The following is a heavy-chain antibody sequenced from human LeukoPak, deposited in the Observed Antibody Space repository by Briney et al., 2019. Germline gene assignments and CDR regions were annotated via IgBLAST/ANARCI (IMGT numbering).Heavy chain of an antibody. CDR1: GGSISSNY. CDR3: ARDSPYGSGSRTYYYYGMDV. Sequence: SETLSLTCTVSGGSISSNYWSWIRQPAGKGLEWVGRIYTSGSTNYNPSLKSRVTMSVDTSKNQFSLKLSSVTAADTAVYYCARDSPYGSGSRTYYYYGMDVWGQGTTVTVSS. V-gene: IGHV4-4*07. CDR2: IYTSGST. J-gene: IGHJ6*02. D-gene: IGHD3-10*01.